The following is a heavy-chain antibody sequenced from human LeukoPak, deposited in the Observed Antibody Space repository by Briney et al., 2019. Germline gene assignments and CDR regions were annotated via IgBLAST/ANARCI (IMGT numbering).Heavy chain of an antibody. CDR2: IYYSGST. J-gene: IGHJ4*02. D-gene: IGHD1-7*01. CDR1: GGSISSSSYY. Sequence: PSETLSLTCTVSGGSISSSSYYWGWIRQPPGTGLEWLGSIYYSGSTYYNPSLKSRVTISVDTSKNQFSLKLSSVTAADTAVYYCARARTGTTERQGTKRFDYWGQGTLVTVSS. CDR3: ARARTGTTERQGTKRFDY. V-gene: IGHV4-39*01.